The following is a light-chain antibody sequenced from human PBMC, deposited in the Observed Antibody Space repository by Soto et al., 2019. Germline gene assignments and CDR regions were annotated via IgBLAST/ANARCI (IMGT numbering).Light chain of an antibody. CDR2: KAS. Sequence: DIQMTQSPSTLSASVGDRVTITCRASQSISSWLAWYQQKLGRPPRLLIYKASTLETGVPSRFSGSGSGTEFTLTISSLQPDDFATYYCRQYNTFLWTFGQGTKVEIK. CDR3: RQYNTFLWT. CDR1: QSISSW. V-gene: IGKV1-5*03. J-gene: IGKJ1*01.